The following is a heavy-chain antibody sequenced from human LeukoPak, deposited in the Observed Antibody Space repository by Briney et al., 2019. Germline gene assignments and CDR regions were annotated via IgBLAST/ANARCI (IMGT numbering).Heavy chain of an antibody. CDR3: ARDTTVETPYRRDI. CDR2: ISAYNGNT. Sequence: GASVNLSCTGTGYTFSINGVDWECKAPGQGLEWMGWISAYNGNTNYAQKLLDRVTMTTDTSTNTAYMELRSLRSDDTAVYYCARDTTVETPYRRDIGGGGTMVTVSS. V-gene: IGHV1-18*01. CDR1: GYTFSING. D-gene: IGHD4-23*01. J-gene: IGHJ3*02.